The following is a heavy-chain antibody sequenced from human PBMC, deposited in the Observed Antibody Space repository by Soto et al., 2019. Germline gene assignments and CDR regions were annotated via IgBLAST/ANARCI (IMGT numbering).Heavy chain of an antibody. D-gene: IGHD3-3*01. J-gene: IGHJ3*02. V-gene: IGHV3-23*01. CDR1: GFTFSSYA. Sequence: EVQLLESGGGLVQPGGSLRLSCAASGFTFSSYAMSWVRQAPGKGLEWVSSIRGSGGSRNYADSVEGRFTNSRDNSKNTLYLRMNSLRVEDTAVYYCAKAYSMTIFGVVIETPGDGFDIWGQGTMVTVSS. CDR2: IRGSGGSR. CDR3: AKAYSMTIFGVVIETPGDGFDI.